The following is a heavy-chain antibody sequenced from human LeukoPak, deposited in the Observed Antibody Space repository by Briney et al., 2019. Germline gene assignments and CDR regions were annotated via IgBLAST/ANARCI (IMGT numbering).Heavy chain of an antibody. D-gene: IGHD6-6*01. CDR3: ARDDSSSYYYFDY. J-gene: IGHJ4*02. V-gene: IGHV1-69*04. Sequence: SVKVSCKASGGTFSSYTVSWVRQAPGQGLEWMGRIIPILGIANYAQKFQGRVTITADKSTSTAYMELSSLRSEDTAVYYCARDDSSSYYYFDYWGQGTLVTVSS. CDR1: GGTFSSYT. CDR2: IIPILGIA.